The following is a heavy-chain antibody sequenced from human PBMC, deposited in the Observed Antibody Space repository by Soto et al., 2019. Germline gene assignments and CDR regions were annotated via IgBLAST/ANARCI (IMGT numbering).Heavy chain of an antibody. J-gene: IGHJ6*03. CDR1: GFTFSTYG. Sequence: QVQLVESGGGEVQPGRSLTISCAASGFTFSTYGMHWVRQTPGKGLEWVAVISYDGTNKFYSDSVKVRFTISRDNFKNTLTLQMNSLRADDTAVYSCAKDLQSYGDYDYYCY. V-gene: IGHV3-30*18. D-gene: IGHD2-21*02. CDR3: AKDLQSYGDYDYYCY. CDR2: ISYDGTNK.